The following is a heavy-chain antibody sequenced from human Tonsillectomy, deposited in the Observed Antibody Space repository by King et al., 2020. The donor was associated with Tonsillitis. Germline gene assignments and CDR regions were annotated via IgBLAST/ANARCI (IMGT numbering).Heavy chain of an antibody. Sequence: VQLVESGGGLVQPGGSLRLSCVASGCTFSSYEMNWVRQAPGKGLEWVSYISRSGSSIYYADSVKGRFTISRDNAKNSLYLQMNSLRAEDTAVYYCARDTPADYWGQGTLVTVSS. CDR3: ARDTPADY. CDR1: GCTFSSYE. V-gene: IGHV3-48*03. J-gene: IGHJ4*02. CDR2: ISRSGSSI.